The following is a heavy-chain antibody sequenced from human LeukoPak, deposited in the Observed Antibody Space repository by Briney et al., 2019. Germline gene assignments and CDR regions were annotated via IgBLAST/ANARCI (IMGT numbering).Heavy chain of an antibody. J-gene: IGHJ4*02. CDR3: ARGPKYYYGSGRNFDY. D-gene: IGHD3-10*01. V-gene: IGHV4-34*01. CDR2: INHSGST. Sequence: SETLSLTCAVYGGSFSGYYWSWIRQPPGKGLEWIGEINHSGSTNYNPSLKSRVTISVDTSKNQFSLKLSSVTAADTAVYYCARGPKYYYGSGRNFDYWGQGTLVTVSS. CDR1: GGSFSGYY.